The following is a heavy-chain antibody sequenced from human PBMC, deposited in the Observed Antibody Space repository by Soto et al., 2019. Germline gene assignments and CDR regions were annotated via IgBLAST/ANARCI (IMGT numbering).Heavy chain of an antibody. D-gene: IGHD2-8*01. Sequence: QVQLVQSGAEVKKPRSSVKVSCKASGGTFSSYAISWVRQAPGQGLEWMGGIIPIFGTANYAQKFQGRVTITADESTSTAYMELSSLRSEDTAVYYCARDQAGYCTNGVCPSYYYYYGMDGWGQGTTVTGSS. CDR2: IIPIFGTA. CDR3: ARDQAGYCTNGVCPSYYYYYGMDG. V-gene: IGHV1-69*01. CDR1: GGTFSSYA. J-gene: IGHJ6*02.